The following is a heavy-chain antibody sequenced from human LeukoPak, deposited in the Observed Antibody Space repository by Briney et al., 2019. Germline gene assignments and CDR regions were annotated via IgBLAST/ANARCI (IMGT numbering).Heavy chain of an antibody. Sequence: PGGSLRLSCAASGGTFSNAWMSWVRHAPGKGLEWVGCVKSKTDGGTTDYAAPVKGRFTISRDDSKHTLYLQMNSLKTEDTAVYYCTTDVATVNDYWGQGTLVTVSS. CDR3: TTDVATVNDY. CDR1: GGTFSNAW. CDR2: VKSKTDGGTT. D-gene: IGHD5-12*01. J-gene: IGHJ4*02. V-gene: IGHV3-15*01.